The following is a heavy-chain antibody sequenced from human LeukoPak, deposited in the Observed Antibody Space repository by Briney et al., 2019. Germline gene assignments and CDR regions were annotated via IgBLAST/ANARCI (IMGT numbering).Heavy chain of an antibody. CDR1: GYTFTGYY. CDR3: ARGGVYSSGSYYSVVY. V-gene: IGHV1-2*02. CDR2: INPNSGGT. D-gene: IGHD3-10*01. Sequence: EASVKVSCKAAGYTFTGYYMHWVRQAPGQGLEWMGWINPNSGGTNYAQKFQGRVTMTSNTSISTAYMELSSLRSEDTAVYYCARGGVYSSGSYYSVVYWGQGTLVTVSS. J-gene: IGHJ4*02.